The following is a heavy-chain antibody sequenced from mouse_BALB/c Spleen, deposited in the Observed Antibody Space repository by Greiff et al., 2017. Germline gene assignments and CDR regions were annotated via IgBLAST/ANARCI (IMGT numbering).Heavy chain of an antibody. CDR2: IWGDGST. D-gene: IGHD2-9*01. J-gene: IGHJ3*01. CDR1: GFSLTGYG. Sequence: VKLQESGPGLVAPSQSLSITCTVSGFSLTGYGVNWVRQPPGKGLEWLGMIWGDGSTDYKSALKSRLSISKDTSKSQVFLKMTSLQNDDPARYNCASPYYGYSWFAYWGQGTLVTVSA. CDR3: ASPYYGYSWFAY. V-gene: IGHV2-6-7*01.